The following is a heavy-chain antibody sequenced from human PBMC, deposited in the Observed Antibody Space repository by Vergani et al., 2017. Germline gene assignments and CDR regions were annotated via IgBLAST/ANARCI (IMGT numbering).Heavy chain of an antibody. CDR1: GGSISSYY. CDR3: ARLDILTGHVLGYWFDP. CDR2: IYYSGST. J-gene: IGHJ5*02. D-gene: IGHD3-9*01. V-gene: IGHV4-59*08. Sequence: QVQLQESGPGLVKPSETLPLTCTVSGGSISSYYWSWTRQPPGKGLEWIGYIYYSGSTNYNPSLKSRVTISVDTSKNQFSLKLSSVTAADTAVYYCARLDILTGHVLGYWFDPWGQGTLVTVSS.